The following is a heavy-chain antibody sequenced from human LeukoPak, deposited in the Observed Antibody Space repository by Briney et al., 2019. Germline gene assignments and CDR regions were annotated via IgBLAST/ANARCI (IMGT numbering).Heavy chain of an antibody. Sequence: PSETLSLTCTVSAGSISSFYWSWIRQPPGKGLEWMGFMYYSGSTNYNPSLKSRVTISVDTSKNQFSLKLSSVTAADTAVYYCARCRVGSTPRGNYYYYMDVWGKGTTVTVSS. V-gene: IGHV4-59*01. CDR1: AGSISSFY. CDR2: MYYSGST. J-gene: IGHJ6*03. CDR3: ARCRVGSTPRGNYYYYMDV. D-gene: IGHD3-10*01.